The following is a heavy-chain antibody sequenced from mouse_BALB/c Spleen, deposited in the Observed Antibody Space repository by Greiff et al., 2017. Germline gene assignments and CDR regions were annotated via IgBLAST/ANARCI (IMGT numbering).Heavy chain of an antibody. J-gene: IGHJ4*01. CDR2: IDPANGNT. V-gene: IGHV14-3*02. D-gene: IGHD2-3*01. CDR3: ARFYRYAMDY. Sequence: EVKLMESGAELVKPGASVKLSCTASGFNIKDTYMPWVKQRPEQGLEWIGRIDPANGNTKYDPKFQGKATITADTSSNTAYLQLSSLTSEDTAVYYCARFYRYAMDYWGQGTSVTVSS. CDR1: GFNIKDTY.